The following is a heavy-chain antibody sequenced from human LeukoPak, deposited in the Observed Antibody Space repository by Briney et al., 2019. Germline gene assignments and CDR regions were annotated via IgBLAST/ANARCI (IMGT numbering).Heavy chain of an antibody. D-gene: IGHD6-13*01. CDR2: MKQDGREK. J-gene: IGHJ4*02. CDR1: GFIFSNYW. V-gene: IGHV3-7*01. CDR3: AGGGGSGRYGLPFDS. Sequence: PGGSLRLSCVASGFIFSNYWMSWVRQVPGKGLEWVANMKQDGREKYLVDSVKGRFTIYRDNTKNSVYLQMNSLTDEDTGVYYCAGGGGSGRYGLPFDSWGQGTLVTVSS.